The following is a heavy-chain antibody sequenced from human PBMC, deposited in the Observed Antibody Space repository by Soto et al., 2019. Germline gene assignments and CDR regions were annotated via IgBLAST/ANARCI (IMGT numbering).Heavy chain of an antibody. CDR3: ARARPQVNWFDP. J-gene: IGHJ5*02. CDR2: IIPIFGTA. V-gene: IGHV1-69*13. Sequence: SVKVSCKASGGTFSSYAISWVRQAPGQGLEWMGGIIPIFGTANYAQKFQGRVTITADESTSTAYMELSSLRSEDTAVYYCARARPQVNWFDPWGQGTLVTVSS. CDR1: GGTFSSYA.